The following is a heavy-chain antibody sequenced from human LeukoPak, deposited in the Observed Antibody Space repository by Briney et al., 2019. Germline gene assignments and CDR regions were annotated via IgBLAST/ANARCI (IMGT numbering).Heavy chain of an antibody. J-gene: IGHJ4*02. Sequence: PSETLSLTCTVSGGSISSYYWSWIRQPPGKGLEWMGYIYYSGSTNYNPSLKSRVTISVDTSKNQFSLKLSSVTAADTAVYYCARGHYYDSSGYHPWGQGTLVTVSS. D-gene: IGHD3-22*01. V-gene: IGHV4-59*01. CDR3: ARGHYYDSSGYHP. CDR2: IYYSGST. CDR1: GGSISSYY.